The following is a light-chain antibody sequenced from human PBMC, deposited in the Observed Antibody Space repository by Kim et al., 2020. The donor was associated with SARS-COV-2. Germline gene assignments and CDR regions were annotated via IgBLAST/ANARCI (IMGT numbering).Light chain of an antibody. Sequence: IQLTQSPSTLSASVGDRVTITCRASQSIGGWLAWYQQKPGKAPKLLIYDASSVESGVPSRFSGSGSGTEFTLTISSLQPDDSATYYCQHHSTYPFTFGQGTRLEIK. V-gene: IGKV1-5*01. CDR2: DAS. J-gene: IGKJ5*01. CDR3: QHHSTYPFT. CDR1: QSIGGW.